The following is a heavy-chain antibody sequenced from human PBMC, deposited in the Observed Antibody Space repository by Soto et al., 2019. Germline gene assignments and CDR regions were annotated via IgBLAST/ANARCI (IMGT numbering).Heavy chain of an antibody. J-gene: IGHJ4*02. Sequence: PSETLSLTCTVSGGSISSGGYYWSWIRQHPGKGLEWIGYIYYSGSTYYNPSLKSRVTISVDTSKNQFSLKLSSVTAADTAVYYCARGRGEWFGELSILDYWGQGTLVTVSS. CDR2: IYYSGST. CDR3: ARGRGEWFGELSILDY. V-gene: IGHV4-31*03. CDR1: GGSISSGGYY. D-gene: IGHD3-10*01.